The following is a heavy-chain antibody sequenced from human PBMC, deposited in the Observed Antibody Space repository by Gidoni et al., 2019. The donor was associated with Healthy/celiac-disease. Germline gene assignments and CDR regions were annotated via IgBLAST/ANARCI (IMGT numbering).Heavy chain of an antibody. CDR2: IWYDGSNK. CDR3: ARDVWEAAAGTRSLDY. J-gene: IGHJ4*02. Sequence: QVQLVESGGGVVQPGRSLRLSCAASGFTFSSYGMHWVRQAPGKGLEWVAVIWYDGSNKYYADSVKGRFTISRDNSKNTLYLKMNSLRAEDTAVYYCARDVWEAAAGTRSLDYWGQGTLVTVSS. V-gene: IGHV3-33*01. D-gene: IGHD6-13*01. CDR1: GFTFSSYG.